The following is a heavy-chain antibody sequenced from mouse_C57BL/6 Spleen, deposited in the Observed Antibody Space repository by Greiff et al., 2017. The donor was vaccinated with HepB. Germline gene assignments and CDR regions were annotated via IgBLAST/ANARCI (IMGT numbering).Heavy chain of an antibody. Sequence: QVQLKESGAELVRPGASVKLSCKASGYTFTDYYINWVKQRPGQGLEWIARIYPGSGNTYYNEKFKGKATLTAEKSSSTAYMQLSSLTSEDSAVYFCAREHWYFDVWGTGTTVTVSS. V-gene: IGHV1-76*01. CDR2: IYPGSGNT. J-gene: IGHJ1*03. CDR1: GYTFTDYY. CDR3: AREHWYFDV.